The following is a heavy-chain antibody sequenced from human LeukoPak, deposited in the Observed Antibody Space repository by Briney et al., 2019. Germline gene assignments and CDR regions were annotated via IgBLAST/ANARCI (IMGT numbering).Heavy chain of an antibody. D-gene: IGHD3-10*01. CDR3: ARLGYYGSGTFGLPDAFDI. CDR1: GYSFTNYW. J-gene: IGHJ3*02. CDR2: IYPRDSDT. V-gene: IGHV5-51*01. Sequence: GESLKISCEGSGYSFTNYWIGWVRQMPRKGLEWMGIIYPRDSDTRYSPSFQGQVTISADKSISTAYLQWSSLKASDTAMYFCARLGYYGSGTFGLPDAFDIWGQGTMVTVSS.